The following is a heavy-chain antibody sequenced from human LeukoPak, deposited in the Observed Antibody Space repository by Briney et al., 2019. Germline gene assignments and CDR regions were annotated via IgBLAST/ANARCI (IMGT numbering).Heavy chain of an antibody. CDR3: ARGRGAARYVTIEFDF. V-gene: IGHV4-34*01. D-gene: IGHD6-6*01. CDR2: INHRGRT. CDR1: GGSFSDYY. J-gene: IGHJ4*02. Sequence: SSETLSLTCAVYGGSFSDYYWSWIRQSPEKGLEWIGEINHRGRTNYNPSLKSRLTMSVDTSRNQFSLKLSSVTAADTAVYYCARGRGAARYVTIEFDFWGQGTLVTVPS.